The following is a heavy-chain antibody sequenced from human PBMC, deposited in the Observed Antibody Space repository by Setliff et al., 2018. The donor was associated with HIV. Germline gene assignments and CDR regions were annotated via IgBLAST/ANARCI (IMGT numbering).Heavy chain of an antibody. D-gene: IGHD2-2*01. CDR1: GFTFSSYA. CDR2: IRLDGSDK. J-gene: IGHJ4*02. CDR3: AKEDQRVTSVDY. V-gene: IGHV3-30*02. Sequence: GGSLRLSCAASGFTFSSYAMSWVRQAPGKGLEWVAFIRLDGSDKFYADSVKGRFTISRDNSKNTLFLQMNSLRSEDTAVYYCAKEDQRVTSVDYWGQGTPVTSPQ.